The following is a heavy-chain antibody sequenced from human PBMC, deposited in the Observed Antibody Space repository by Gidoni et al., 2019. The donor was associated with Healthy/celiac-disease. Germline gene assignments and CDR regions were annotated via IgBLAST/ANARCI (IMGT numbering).Heavy chain of an antibody. CDR3: ARATYYYDSSGHWGYYYGMDV. D-gene: IGHD3-22*01. V-gene: IGHV2-70*01. J-gene: IGHJ6*02. CDR2: IDWDDDK. CDR1: GFSLSTSGMC. Sequence: QVTLRESGPALVKPTQTLTLTCTFSGFSLSTSGMCVSWIRQPPGKALEWLALIDWDDDKYYSTSLKTRLTISKDTSKNQVVLTMTNMDPVDTATYYCARATYYYDSSGHWGYYYGMDVWGQGTTVTVSS.